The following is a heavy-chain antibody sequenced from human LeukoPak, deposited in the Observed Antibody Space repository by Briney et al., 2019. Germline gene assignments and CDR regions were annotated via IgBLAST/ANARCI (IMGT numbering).Heavy chain of an antibody. V-gene: IGHV1-69*13. CDR2: IIPIFGTA. Sequence: GASVEVSCKASGGTFSSYAISWVRQAPGQGLEWMGGIIPIFGTANYAQKFQGRVTITADESTSTAYMELSSLRSEDTAVYYCARDGGAAGTSPFDYWGQGTLVTVSS. D-gene: IGHD6-13*01. J-gene: IGHJ4*02. CDR1: GGTFSSYA. CDR3: ARDGGAAGTSPFDY.